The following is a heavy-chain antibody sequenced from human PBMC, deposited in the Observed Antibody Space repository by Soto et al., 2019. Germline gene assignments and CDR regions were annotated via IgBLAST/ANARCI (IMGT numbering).Heavy chain of an antibody. J-gene: IGHJ3*01. V-gene: IGHV3-23*01. CDR3: AKDRGIIVKAGDAFDV. Sequence: AGSLRLSCASSGFTLSMSAVNWVRQAPGKGLEWVSYISDSGDRTYYADSVKGRFTISRDRYKNTVSLQMDSLRAEDTAVYYCAKDRGIIVKAGDAFDVWGQGTKLTVSS. CDR2: ISDSGDRT. CDR1: GFTLSMSA. D-gene: IGHD3-16*02.